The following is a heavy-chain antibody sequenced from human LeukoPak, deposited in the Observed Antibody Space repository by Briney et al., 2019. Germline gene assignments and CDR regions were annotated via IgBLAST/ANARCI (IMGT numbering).Heavy chain of an antibody. CDR2: IFWIGRT. CDR3: ARRDQYTSSRYYFDY. J-gene: IGHJ4*02. D-gene: IGHD6-13*01. Sequence: PSETLSLTCTVSGGSLSSGSYYWSWIRQHPGKGLEWIGYIFWIGRTYYNPSLQSRLTSSVDTSQNQFSLKLSSVTAADTAVYYCARRDQYTSSRYYFDYWGQGALVTVSS. V-gene: IGHV4-31*03. CDR1: GGSLSSGSYY.